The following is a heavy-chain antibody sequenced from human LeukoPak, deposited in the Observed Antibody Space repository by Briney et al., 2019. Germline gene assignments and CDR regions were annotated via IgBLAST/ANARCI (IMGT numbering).Heavy chain of an antibody. CDR2: IYTSGST. J-gene: IGHJ4*02. Sequence: SETLSLTCTVSGGSISSGSYYWSWIRQPAGKGLEWIGRIYTSGSTNYNPSLKSRVTISVDTSKNQFSLKLSSVTAADTAVYYCSRERGVGATGYWGQGTLVTVSS. D-gene: IGHD1-26*01. CDR1: GGSISSGSYY. V-gene: IGHV4-61*02. CDR3: SRERGVGATGY.